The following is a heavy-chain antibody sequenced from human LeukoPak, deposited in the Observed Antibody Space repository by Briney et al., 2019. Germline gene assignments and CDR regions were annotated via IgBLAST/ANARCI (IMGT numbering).Heavy chain of an antibody. CDR2: ISGSGGST. CDR1: GFTFSSYA. CDR3: TTDTWYSAGH. J-gene: IGHJ4*02. D-gene: IGHD2-15*01. V-gene: IGHV3-23*01. Sequence: GGSLRLSCAASGFTFSSYAMSWVRQAPGKGLEWVSAISGSGGSTYYVDSVKGRLTISRDNSKNTVYLQMNSLRAEDTAIYYCTTDTWYSAGHWGQGTLVTVSS.